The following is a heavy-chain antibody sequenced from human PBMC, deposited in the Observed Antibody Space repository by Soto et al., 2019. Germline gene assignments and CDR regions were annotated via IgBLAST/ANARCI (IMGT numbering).Heavy chain of an antibody. J-gene: IGHJ4*02. CDR3: ARGDGDYYDGNGYLGRH. V-gene: IGHV3-74*01. CDR1: GFTFSSYW. Sequence: EVQLVESGGGLVQPGGSLRLSCAASGFTFSSYWMHWVRQAPGKGLVWVSRIKSDGSGTYYADSVKGRLTISRDNAKNTLYXQMNSLRAEDTAVYYCARGDGDYYDGNGYLGRHWGQGTLVTVS. D-gene: IGHD3-22*01. CDR2: IKSDGSGT.